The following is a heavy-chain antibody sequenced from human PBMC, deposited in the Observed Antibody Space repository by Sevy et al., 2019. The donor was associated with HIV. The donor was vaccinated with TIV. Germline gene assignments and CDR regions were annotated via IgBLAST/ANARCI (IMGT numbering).Heavy chain of an antibody. V-gene: IGHV3-7*03. D-gene: IGHD2-2*01. J-gene: IGHJ6*02. CDR1: GFTFSNFW. CDR3: ARDCSSTSCLWGLDV. CDR2: IKRDGSEK. Sequence: GGSLTLSCAASGFTFSNFWMSWVRHAPGKGLEWVANIKRDGSEKYYMASVKGRFTISRDNAKKSMYLQMNSLRAEDTAIYFCARDCSSTSCLWGLDVWGQGTTVTVSS.